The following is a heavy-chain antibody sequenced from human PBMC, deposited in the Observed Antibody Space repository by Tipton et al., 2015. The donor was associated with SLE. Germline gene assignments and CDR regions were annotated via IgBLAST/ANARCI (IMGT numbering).Heavy chain of an antibody. CDR1: GGSISSSNW. Sequence: TLSLTCAVSGGSISSSNWWSWVRQPPGKGLEWIGEIYHSGSTNYNPSLKSRVTISVDKSKNQFSLKLSSVTAADTAVYYCAAPSLGGWLGAGKGYLDLWGRGTLVTVSS. D-gene: IGHD1-26*01. CDR2: IYHSGST. CDR3: AAPSLGGWLGAGKGYLDL. V-gene: IGHV4-4*02. J-gene: IGHJ2*01.